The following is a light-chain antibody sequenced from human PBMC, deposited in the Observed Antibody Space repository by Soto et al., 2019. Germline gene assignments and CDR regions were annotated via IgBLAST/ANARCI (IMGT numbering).Light chain of an antibody. CDR2: GAS. Sequence: IVMTQSPATLSVSPGERATLSCRASQSVSSNLAWFQQKPGQAPRLLIYGASTRTTGIPARFSGSGSGTEFTLTISSLQSEDFAVYYCQQYNNWPRTTFGKGTKVDI. CDR1: QSVSSN. J-gene: IGKJ1*01. CDR3: QQYNNWPRTT. V-gene: IGKV3-15*01.